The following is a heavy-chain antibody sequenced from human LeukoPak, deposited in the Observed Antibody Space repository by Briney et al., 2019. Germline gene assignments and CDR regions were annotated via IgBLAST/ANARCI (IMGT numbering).Heavy chain of an antibody. J-gene: IGHJ4*02. Sequence: PGRSLRLSCAASGFTFSSYGMHWVRQAPGKGLEWVAVISYDGSNKYYADSVKGRFTISRDNSKNTLYLQMNSLRAEDTAVYYCAEDKAAAGIDYWGQGTLVTVSS. D-gene: IGHD6-13*01. CDR3: AEDKAAAGIDY. CDR2: ISYDGSNK. CDR1: GFTFSSYG. V-gene: IGHV3-30*18.